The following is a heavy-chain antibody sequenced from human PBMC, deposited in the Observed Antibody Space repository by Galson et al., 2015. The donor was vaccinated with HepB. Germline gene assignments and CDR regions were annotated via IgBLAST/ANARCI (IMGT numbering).Heavy chain of an antibody. V-gene: IGHV3-33*01. CDR2: IWYDGSNK. D-gene: IGHD2-2*01. J-gene: IGHJ3*02. CDR1: GFTFSSYG. Sequence: SLRLSCAASGFTFSSYGMHWVRQAPGKGLEWVAVIWYDGSNKYYADSVKGRFTISRDNSKNTLYLQMNSLRAEDTAVYYCALGYCSSTSCYDAFDIWGQGTMVTVSS. CDR3: ALGYCSSTSCYDAFDI.